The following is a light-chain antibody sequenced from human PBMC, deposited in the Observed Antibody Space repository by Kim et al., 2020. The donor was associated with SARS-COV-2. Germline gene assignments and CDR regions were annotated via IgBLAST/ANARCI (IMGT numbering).Light chain of an antibody. Sequence: QSITISCTGTSSDVGGYNYVSWYQQHPGKAPKVMIYDVSNRPSGVSDRFSGSKSGNTASLTISGLQAEDEANYYCSSYTGSSTLGVFGGGTQLTVL. J-gene: IGLJ2*01. CDR2: DVS. CDR1: SSDVGGYNY. V-gene: IGLV2-14*03. CDR3: SSYTGSSTLGV.